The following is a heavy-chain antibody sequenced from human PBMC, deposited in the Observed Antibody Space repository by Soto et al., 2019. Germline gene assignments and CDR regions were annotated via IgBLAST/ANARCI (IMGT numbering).Heavy chain of an antibody. D-gene: IGHD3-10*01. CDR3: ARDQNGSGNYYTRYFDY. CDR1: GGSINSRYR. Sequence: SETLSRTCAVSGGSINSRYRWCWVRQSPGKGLEWIGEIYHSGSTNYNPSLKSRVTISVDKSKNQFSLNLSSVTAADTAVYYCARDQNGSGNYYTRYFDYWGQGTLVTVS. V-gene: IGHV4-4*02. CDR2: IYHSGST. J-gene: IGHJ4*02.